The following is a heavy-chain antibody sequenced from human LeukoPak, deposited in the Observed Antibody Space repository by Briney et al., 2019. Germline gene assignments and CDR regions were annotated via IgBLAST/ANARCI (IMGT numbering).Heavy chain of an antibody. D-gene: IGHD3-10*01. CDR3: ARRPNYYGSGYRRNWFDP. V-gene: IGHV4-61*02. CDR2: IYTSGST. J-gene: IGHJ5*02. Sequence: SETLSLTCTVSGGSISSGSYYWSWIRQPAGKGLEWIGRIYTSGSTNYNPSLKSRVTISLDTSKNQFSLKLSSVTAADTAVYYCARRPNYYGSGYRRNWFDPWGQGTLVTVSS. CDR1: GGSISSGSYY.